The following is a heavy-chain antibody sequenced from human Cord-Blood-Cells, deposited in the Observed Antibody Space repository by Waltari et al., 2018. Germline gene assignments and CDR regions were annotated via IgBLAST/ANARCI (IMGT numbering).Heavy chain of an antibody. CDR1: GFTFSSYW. CDR3: ARDGRYYYDSSGYYFDY. J-gene: IGHJ4*02. Sequence: EVQLVESGGGLVQPGGSLRLSCAASGFTFSSYWMSWVRPAPGKGLEWVANIKQDGSEKYYGDSVKGRFTISRDNAKNPLYLQMNSLRAEDTAVYYCARDGRYYYDSSGYYFDYWGQGTLVTVSS. V-gene: IGHV3-7*01. D-gene: IGHD3-22*01. CDR2: IKQDGSEK.